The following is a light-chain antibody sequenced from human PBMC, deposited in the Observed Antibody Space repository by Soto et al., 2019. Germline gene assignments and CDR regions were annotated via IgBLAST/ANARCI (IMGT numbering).Light chain of an antibody. Sequence: DIQMTQSPSSLSASVGDRVTITCRASQSIVTYVNWYQQKPGEAPKLLVYAASNLQGGVPSRFSGSGSGTDFTLTISRLQPEDFATYYCQQSYSTWWTFGQGTKVEIK. CDR3: QQSYSTWWT. V-gene: IGKV1-39*01. CDR2: AAS. CDR1: QSIVTY. J-gene: IGKJ1*01.